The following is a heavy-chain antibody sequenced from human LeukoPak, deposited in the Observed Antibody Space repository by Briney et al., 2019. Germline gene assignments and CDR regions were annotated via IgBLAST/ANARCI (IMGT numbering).Heavy chain of an antibody. V-gene: IGHV3-7*01. CDR2: IRQDGSDK. CDR3: ARARDGYDY. CDR1: GFTFSNFF. D-gene: IGHD5-24*01. J-gene: IGHJ4*02. Sequence: GGSLRLSCVASGFTFSNFFMTWVRQAPGKGPEWLATIRQDGSDKWYVDSVRGRFTISRDNAKNSLYLQMNSLRAEDTAVYYCARARDGYDYWGQGTLVTVSS.